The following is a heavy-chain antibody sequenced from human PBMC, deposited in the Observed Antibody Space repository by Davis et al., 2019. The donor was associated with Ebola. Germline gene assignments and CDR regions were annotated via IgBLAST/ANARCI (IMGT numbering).Heavy chain of an antibody. D-gene: IGHD3-3*01. CDR1: GFTVTGNY. J-gene: IGHJ6*04. Sequence: MPGGSLRLSCAASGFTVTGNYISWVRQPPGKELEWIGEINHSGSTNYNPSLKSRVTISVDTSKNQFSLKLSSVTAADTAVYYCARGTVWGVVIYYGMDVWGKGTTVTVSS. CDR2: INHSGST. V-gene: IGHV4-34*01. CDR3: ARGTVWGVVIYYGMDV.